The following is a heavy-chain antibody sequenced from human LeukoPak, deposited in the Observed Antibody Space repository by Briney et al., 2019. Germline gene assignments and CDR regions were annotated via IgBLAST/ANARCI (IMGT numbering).Heavy chain of an antibody. CDR3: AREGYSSSWYSYYYMDV. CDR1: GFTFSSYA. Sequence: GGSLRLSCAASGFTFSSYAMHWVRQAPGKGLEWVAVISYDGSNKYYADSVKGRFTISRDNSKNTLYLQMNSLRAEDTAVYYCAREGYSSSWYSYYYMDVWGKGTTVTVSS. D-gene: IGHD6-13*01. V-gene: IGHV3-30-3*01. J-gene: IGHJ6*03. CDR2: ISYDGSNK.